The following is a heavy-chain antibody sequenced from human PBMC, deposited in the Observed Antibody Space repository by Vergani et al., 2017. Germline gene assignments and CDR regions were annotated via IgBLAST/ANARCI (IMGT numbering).Heavy chain of an antibody. J-gene: IGHJ4*02. Sequence: VQLQESGPGLVKPSETLTLTCDVSDSSIMTNPYWGWFRQSPGKGLEWVSSISGSGDNTYYADSVKGRFTVSRDNSKNTLYLRMSSLRVYDTAVYYCASQQWELYYWGQGTLVTVSS. V-gene: IGHV3-23*01. CDR1: DSSIMTNP. D-gene: IGHD1-26*01. CDR2: ISGSGDNT. CDR3: ASQQWELYY.